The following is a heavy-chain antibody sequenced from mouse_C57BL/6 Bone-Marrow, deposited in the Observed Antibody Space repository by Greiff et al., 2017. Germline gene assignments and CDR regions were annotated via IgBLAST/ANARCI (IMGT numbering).Heavy chain of an antibody. J-gene: IGHJ3*01. D-gene: IGHD1-1*01. V-gene: IGHV14-3*01. CDR1: GFNIKNTY. CDR3: ARSDYYGSSWFAY. CDR2: IDPANGNT. Sequence: VQLQQSVAELVRPGASVKLSCTASGFNIKNTYMHWVKQRPEQGLEWIGRIDPANGNTKYAPKFQGKATITADTSSTTAYLQLSSLTSEDTAIYYCARSDYYGSSWFAYWGQGTLVTVSA.